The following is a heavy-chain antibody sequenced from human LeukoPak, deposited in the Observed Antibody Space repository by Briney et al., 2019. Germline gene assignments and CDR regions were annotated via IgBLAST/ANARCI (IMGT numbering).Heavy chain of an antibody. CDR2: MNPNSGNT. CDR1: GYTFTSYD. J-gene: IGHJ4*02. Sequence: ASVKVSCKASGYTFTSYDINWVRRATGQGLEWMGWMNPNSGNTGYAQKFQGRVTITRNTSISTAYMELSSLRSEDTAVYYCARDTIHGDDYVFDYWGQGTLVTVSS. V-gene: IGHV1-8*03. D-gene: IGHD3-10*02. CDR3: ARDTIHGDDYVFDY.